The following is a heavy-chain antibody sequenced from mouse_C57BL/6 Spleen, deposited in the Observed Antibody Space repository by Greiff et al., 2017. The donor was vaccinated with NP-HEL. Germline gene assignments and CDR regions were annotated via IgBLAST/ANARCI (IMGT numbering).Heavy chain of an antibody. CDR1: GFTFSDYG. CDR3: ARDYGYVDY. Sequence: EVLLVESGGGLVKPGGSLKLSCAASGFTFSDYGMHWVRQAPEKGLEWVAYINRGSSTIYYADTVKGRFTISRDNAKNTLVLQMTSLRSEDTAMYYCARDYGYVDYWGQGTTLTVSS. D-gene: IGHD2-2*01. J-gene: IGHJ2*01. CDR2: INRGSSTI. V-gene: IGHV5-17*01.